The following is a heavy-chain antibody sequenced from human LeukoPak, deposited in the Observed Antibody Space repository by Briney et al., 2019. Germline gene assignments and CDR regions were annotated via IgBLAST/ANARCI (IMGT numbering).Heavy chain of an antibody. CDR1: GFTFSDYY. D-gene: IGHD2-15*01. V-gene: IGHV3-11*01. CDR3: ARRILYQFLCSGGSCSIDY. J-gene: IGHJ4*02. CDR2: ISSSGSTI. Sequence: PGGSLRLSCAASGFTFSDYYMSWIRQAPGKGLEWVSYISSSGSTIYYADSVKGRFTISRDNAKNSLYLQMNSLRAEDTAVYYCARRILYQFLCSGGSCSIDYWGQGTLVTVSS.